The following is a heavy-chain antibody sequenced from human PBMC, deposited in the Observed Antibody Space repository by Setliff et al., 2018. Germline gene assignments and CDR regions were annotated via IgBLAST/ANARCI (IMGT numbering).Heavy chain of an antibody. CDR1: GYTFINFG. J-gene: IGHJ4*02. V-gene: IGHV1-18*01. Sequence: ASVKVSCKASGYTFINFGISWVRQAPGQGLEWVGWISPYTGNTYSAPRLQDRVTLTADTSTNTAYMELRSLISDDTAVYYCSRLVRFCTRTTCQRLSGDDFWGQGTLVTVSS. CDR3: SRLVRFCTRTTCQRLSGDDF. D-gene: IGHD2-8*01. CDR2: ISPYTGNT.